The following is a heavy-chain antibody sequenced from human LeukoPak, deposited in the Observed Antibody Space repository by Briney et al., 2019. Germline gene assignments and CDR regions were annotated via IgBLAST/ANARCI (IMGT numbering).Heavy chain of an antibody. CDR2: ISSGTSYI. CDR1: GFTFNTYT. J-gene: IGHJ6*03. Sequence: GSLRLSCAASGFTFNTYTMNWVRQAPGKGLEWVSSISSGTSYIYYADSVKGRFTISRDNAKDSLYLQMNSLRAEDTAVYYCARAVAGTYYYYMDVWGKGTTVTVSS. V-gene: IGHV3-21*01. CDR3: ARAVAGTYYYYMDV. D-gene: IGHD6-19*01.